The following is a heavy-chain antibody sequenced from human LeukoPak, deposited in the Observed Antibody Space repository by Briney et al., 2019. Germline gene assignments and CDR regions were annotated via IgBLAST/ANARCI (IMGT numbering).Heavy chain of an antibody. Sequence: VASVKVSCKVSGYILTELSMHWVRQAPGKGLEWMGGFDPEDGETIYAQKFQGRVTMTEDTSTDTAYMELSSLRSEDTAVYYCATDRDDSSGYPLFYWGQGTLVTVSS. CDR1: GYILTELS. CDR3: ATDRDDSSGYPLFY. D-gene: IGHD3-22*01. V-gene: IGHV1-24*01. CDR2: FDPEDGET. J-gene: IGHJ4*02.